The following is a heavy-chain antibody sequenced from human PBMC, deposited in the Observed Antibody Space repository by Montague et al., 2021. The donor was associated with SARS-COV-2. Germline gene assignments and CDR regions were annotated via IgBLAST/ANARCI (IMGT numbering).Heavy chain of an antibody. CDR2: INDRGST. D-gene: IGHD3-3*01. Sequence: SETLSLTCAVYGGSFSGYYWTWIRQPPGKGLEWVGEINDRGSTNYNPSFESRLTMSVDTSKNQFSLRLKSVSAADTAVYYCARGQVTIFGVLIMFPAAGAVDVWGQGTTVTVSS. CDR1: GGSFSGYY. J-gene: IGHJ3*01. CDR3: ARGQVTIFGVLIMFPAAGAVDV. V-gene: IGHV4-34*01.